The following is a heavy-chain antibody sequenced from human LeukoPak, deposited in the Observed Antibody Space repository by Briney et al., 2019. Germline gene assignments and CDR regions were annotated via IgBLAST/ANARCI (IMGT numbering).Heavy chain of an antibody. CDR2: IYPGDSDT. Sequence: GESLKIPCKGSGYSFTSYWIGWVRQMPGKGLEWMGIIYPGDSDTRYSPSFQGQVTISADKSISTAYLQWSSLKASDTAMYYCARLGLRYFDWLLPAGIDYWGQGTLVTVSS. J-gene: IGHJ4*02. CDR3: ARLGLRYFDWLLPAGIDY. CDR1: GYSFTSYW. V-gene: IGHV5-51*01. D-gene: IGHD3-9*01.